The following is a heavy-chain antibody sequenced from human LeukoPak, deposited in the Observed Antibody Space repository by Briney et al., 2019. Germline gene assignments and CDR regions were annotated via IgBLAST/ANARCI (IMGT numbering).Heavy chain of an antibody. CDR3: ARGRRCSGDTCYSQKWFDP. CDR2: INHSGTT. D-gene: IGHD2-15*01. V-gene: IGHV4-34*01. Sequence: SSETLSLTCAVYGGSFSGYYWSWIRQPPGKGLEWIGEINHSGTTKYNPSLKRRVTVSLDTSKNQFSLKMISVTAADTAVYFCARGRRCSGDTCYSQKWFDPWGQGTLVTVSS. CDR1: GGSFSGYY. J-gene: IGHJ5*02.